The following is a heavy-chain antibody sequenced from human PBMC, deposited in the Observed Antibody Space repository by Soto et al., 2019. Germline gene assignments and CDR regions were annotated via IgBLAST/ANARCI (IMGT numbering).Heavy chain of an antibody. CDR3: AKDSPSDYDFWTGPTFDH. V-gene: IGHV3-30-3*01. D-gene: IGHD3-3*01. CDR1: GFTFSDYA. Sequence: QVQVVESGGGVVQPGRSLRLSCAASGFTFSDYAFHWVRQAPGKGLEWVAVISYDGSHIYYADSVRGRFTISRDNSKNTLYPQMNSLRADDTAVYYCAKDSPSDYDFWTGPTFDHWGQGTLVTVSS. CDR2: ISYDGSHI. J-gene: IGHJ4*02.